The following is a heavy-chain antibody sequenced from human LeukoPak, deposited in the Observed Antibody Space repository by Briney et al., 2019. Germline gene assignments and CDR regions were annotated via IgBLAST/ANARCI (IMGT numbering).Heavy chain of an antibody. D-gene: IGHD2-2*01. J-gene: IGHJ6*03. CDR1: GGSISSSSYY. CDR3: ARDSLLPSAMGYYYMDV. V-gene: IGHV4-39*01. Sequence: SETLSLTCTVSGGSISSSSYYWGWIRQPPGKGLEWIGRIYYSGSTYYNPSLKSRVTISVDTSKNQFSLKLSSVTAADTALYFCARDSLLPSAMGYYYMDVWGKGTTVTVSS. CDR2: IYYSGST.